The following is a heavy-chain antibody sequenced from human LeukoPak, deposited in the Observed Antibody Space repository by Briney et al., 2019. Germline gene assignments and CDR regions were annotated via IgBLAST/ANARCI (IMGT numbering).Heavy chain of an antibody. D-gene: IGHD5-12*01. CDR2: IIPILGIA. CDR1: GGTFSSYA. CDR3: ARRLVDQDGPGAFDI. Sequence: SVKVSCKASGGTFSSYAISWVRQAPGQGLEWMGRIIPILGIANYAQKFQGRVTITADKSTSTAYMELSSLRSEDTAVYYCARRLVDQDGPGAFDIWGQGTMVTVSS. V-gene: IGHV1-69*04. J-gene: IGHJ3*02.